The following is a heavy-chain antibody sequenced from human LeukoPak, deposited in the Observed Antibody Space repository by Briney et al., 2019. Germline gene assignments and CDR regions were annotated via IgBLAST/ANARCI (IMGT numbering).Heavy chain of an antibody. CDR3: ARDLRSDSGYVSHPGYYYYYYMDV. D-gene: IGHD5-12*01. CDR1: GGTFSSYA. J-gene: IGHJ6*03. Sequence: SVKXSCKASGGTFSSYAISWVRQAPGQGLEWMGRIIPIFGTANYAQKFQGRVTITTDESTSTAYMEMSRLRAEDTAVYYCARDLRSDSGYVSHPGYYYYYYMDVWGKGTTVTVSS. CDR2: IIPIFGTA. V-gene: IGHV1-69*05.